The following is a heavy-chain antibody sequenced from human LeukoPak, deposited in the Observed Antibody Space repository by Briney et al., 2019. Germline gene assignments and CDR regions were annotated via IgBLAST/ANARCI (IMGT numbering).Heavy chain of an antibody. D-gene: IGHD3-10*01. CDR3: ARGKWFGELGYDY. J-gene: IGHJ4*02. CDR1: GFTFSSYS. V-gene: IGHV3-48*04. CDR2: ISSGSNTI. Sequence: GGSLRLSCAASGFTFSSYSMKWIRQAPGKGLEWVSYISSGSNTIYYADSVKGRFTISRDNAKNSLYLQMNSLRAEDTAVYYCARGKWFGELGYDYWGQGTLVTVSS.